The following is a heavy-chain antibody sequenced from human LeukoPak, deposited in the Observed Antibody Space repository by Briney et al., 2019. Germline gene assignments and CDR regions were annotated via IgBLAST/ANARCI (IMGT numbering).Heavy chain of an antibody. V-gene: IGHV1-69*13. Sequence: SVKVSCKASGGTFSSYAISWVRQAPGQGLEWMGGIIPIFSTANYAQKFQGRVTITADESTSTAYMELSSLRSEDTAVYYCAHASAVAGRWAYYYYGMDVWGQGTTVTVSS. CDR1: GGTFSSYA. CDR3: AHASAVAGRWAYYYYGMDV. CDR2: IIPIFSTA. J-gene: IGHJ6*02. D-gene: IGHD6-19*01.